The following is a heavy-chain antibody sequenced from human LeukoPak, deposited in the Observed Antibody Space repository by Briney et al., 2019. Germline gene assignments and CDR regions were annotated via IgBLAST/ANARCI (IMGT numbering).Heavy chain of an antibody. CDR1: GGTFSSYT. V-gene: IGHV1-69*04. Sequence: SVKVSCKASGGTFSSYTISWVRQAPGQGLEWMGRIIPILGIANYAQKLQGRVTITADKSTSRAYMELSSLGSEDTAVYYCARDISQLWYFDYWGQGTLVTVSS. D-gene: IGHD5-18*01. CDR2: IIPILGIA. J-gene: IGHJ4*02. CDR3: ARDISQLWYFDY.